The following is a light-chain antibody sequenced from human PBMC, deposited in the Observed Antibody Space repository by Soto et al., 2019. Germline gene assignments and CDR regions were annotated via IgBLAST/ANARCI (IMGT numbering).Light chain of an antibody. CDR1: QSISSW. CDR3: QQYNSYSPYT. Sequence: DIQMTQSPSTLSASVGDRVTITCRASQSISSWLAWYQQKPGKAPKLLIYDASSLESGVPSRFSGSGSGTEFTLTISRLQPDDFATYYCQQYNSYSPYTFGQGTKLDIK. CDR2: DAS. J-gene: IGKJ2*01. V-gene: IGKV1-5*01.